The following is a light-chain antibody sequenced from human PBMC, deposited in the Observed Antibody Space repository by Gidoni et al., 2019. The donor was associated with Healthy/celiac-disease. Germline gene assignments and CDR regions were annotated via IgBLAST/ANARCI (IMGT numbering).Light chain of an antibody. V-gene: IGKV3-20*01. CDR1: QSVSSSS. CDR3: QQYGSSPTT. Sequence: IVLTQSPGTLSLSPGERATLSCRASQSVSSSSLAWYQQKPGQAPRLLIYGASSRATGIPDRVSGSGAGTDCTLTISRREPEDFAVYYCQQYGSSPTTFGGXTKVEIK. CDR2: GAS. J-gene: IGKJ4*01.